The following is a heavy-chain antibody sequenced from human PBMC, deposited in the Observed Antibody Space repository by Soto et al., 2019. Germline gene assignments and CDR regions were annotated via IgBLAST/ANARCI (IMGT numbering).Heavy chain of an antibody. Sequence: SETLSLTCTVSSGSISSGEYYWSWLRQPPGKGLEWIGYIFSSGSTHYNASLKSRLTISVDTSKNQFSLQLTSVTATDTAVYYCARGRFGEIHDYWGQGTLVTVSS. V-gene: IGHV4-30-4*01. J-gene: IGHJ4*02. D-gene: IGHD3-10*01. CDR3: ARGRFGEIHDY. CDR2: IFSSGST. CDR1: SGSISSGEYY.